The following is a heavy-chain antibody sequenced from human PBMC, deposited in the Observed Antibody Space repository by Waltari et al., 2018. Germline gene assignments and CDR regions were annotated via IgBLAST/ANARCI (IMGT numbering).Heavy chain of an antibody. CDR2: IYYSGIT. J-gene: IGHJ3*02. CDR3: ASGPTVVPYAFDI. V-gene: IGHV4-39*01. Sequence: QLQLQESGPGLVKPSETLSLTCTVSGGSISSSSYYWGWIRQPPEKGLEWIGSIYYSGITYYNPSLKSRVTIAVDTSKNQFSLKLSSVTAADTAVYYCASGPTVVPYAFDIWGQGTMVTVSS. CDR1: GGSISSSSYY. D-gene: IGHD4-17*01.